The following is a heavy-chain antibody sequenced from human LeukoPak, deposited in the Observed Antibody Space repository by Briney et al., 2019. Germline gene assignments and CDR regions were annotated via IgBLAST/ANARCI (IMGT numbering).Heavy chain of an antibody. Sequence: GGSLRLSCAASGFTFSSYGMHWVRQAPGKGLERVAVISYDGGNKYYADSVKGRFTISRDNSKNTLYLQMNSLRADDTAVYYCARDLDWAFDYWGQGTLVTVSS. D-gene: IGHD3-3*01. V-gene: IGHV3-30*03. CDR1: GFTFSSYG. CDR3: ARDLDWAFDY. J-gene: IGHJ4*02. CDR2: ISYDGGNK.